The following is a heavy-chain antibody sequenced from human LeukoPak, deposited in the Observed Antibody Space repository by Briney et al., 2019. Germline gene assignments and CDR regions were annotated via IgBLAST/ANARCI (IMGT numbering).Heavy chain of an antibody. CDR2: ISSSGSTI. Sequence: GGSLRLSCAASGFTFSDYYMSWIRQAPGKGLEWVSYISSSGSTIYYADSVKGRFTISRDNAKNSLYLQTNSLRAEDTAVYYCASWGEQWLVRSAFDIWGQGTLVTVSS. V-gene: IGHV3-11*04. J-gene: IGHJ3*02. CDR3: ASWGEQWLVRSAFDI. CDR1: GFTFSDYY. D-gene: IGHD6-19*01.